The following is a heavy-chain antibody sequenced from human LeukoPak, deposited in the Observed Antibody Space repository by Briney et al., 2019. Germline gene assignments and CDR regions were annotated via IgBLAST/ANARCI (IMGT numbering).Heavy chain of an antibody. Sequence: SQTLSLTCTVSGGSISSDNYYWSWIRQPAGKGLEWIGRIHSSGTTNYNPYLKSRVTISVDTSDNRFSLKLTSVIAADTAVYYCARVFQLPFNYFDPWGQGALVTVSS. J-gene: IGHJ5*02. V-gene: IGHV4-61*02. CDR1: GGSISSDNYY. CDR2: IHSSGTT. CDR3: ARVFQLPFNYFDP.